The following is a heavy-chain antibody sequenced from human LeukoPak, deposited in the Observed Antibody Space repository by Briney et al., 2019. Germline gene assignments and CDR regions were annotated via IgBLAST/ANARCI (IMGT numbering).Heavy chain of an antibody. V-gene: IGHV3-20*04. CDR3: AKNRDIAATRAFDV. J-gene: IGHJ3*01. Sequence: SXXLSCAASXXXXXXXXMSXVXQAPXXGXXXXXXXNPLGSDTRYADSVKGRFTISRDNAKNALYLQMNSLRAEDTALYYCAKNRDIAATRAFDVWGRGTMVTVSS. CDR2: XNPLGSDT. D-gene: IGHD2-15*01. CDR1: XXXXXXXX.